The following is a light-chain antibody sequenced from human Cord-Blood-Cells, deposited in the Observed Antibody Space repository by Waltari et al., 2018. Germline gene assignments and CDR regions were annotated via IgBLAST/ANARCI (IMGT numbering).Light chain of an antibody. J-gene: IGLJ1*01. CDR2: QDS. V-gene: IGLV3-1*01. Sequence: SYELTQPPSVSVSPGQTASLTCSGDQLGDQYACWYQQKPGQSPVLVIYQDSKRPSGIPERFSGSNSGNTATLTISGTQAMDEADYYCQAWDSSTYVFGTGTKVTVL. CDR1: QLGDQY. CDR3: QAWDSSTYV.